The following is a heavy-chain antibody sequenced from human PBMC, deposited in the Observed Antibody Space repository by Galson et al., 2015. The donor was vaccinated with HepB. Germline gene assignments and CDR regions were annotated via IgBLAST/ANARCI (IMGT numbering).Heavy chain of an antibody. D-gene: IGHD4-17*01. V-gene: IGHV5-10-1*01. Sequence: QSGAEVKKPGESLRISCKGSGYSFTSYWISWVRQMPGKGLEWIGRIDPSDSYTNYSPSFQGHVTISADKSISTAYLQWSSLKASDTAMYYCARLGVTTALHWYFDLWGRGTLVTVSS. J-gene: IGHJ2*01. CDR3: ARLGVTTALHWYFDL. CDR1: GYSFTSYW. CDR2: IDPSDSYT.